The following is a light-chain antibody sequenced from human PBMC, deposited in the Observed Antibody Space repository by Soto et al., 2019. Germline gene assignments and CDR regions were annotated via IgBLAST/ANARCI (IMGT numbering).Light chain of an antibody. CDR1: QSVPSNY. Sequence: EVVLTQSPATLSLSPGEGATLSCRASQSVPSNYLAWYQQKPGQAPRLLMYGASTRAAGVPDRFSGSGSGTDFTLTITRLEPEDFAMYYCQQYGRSPRLYMLGQGTNL. CDR3: QQYGRSPRLYM. CDR2: GAS. J-gene: IGKJ2*01. V-gene: IGKV3-20*01.